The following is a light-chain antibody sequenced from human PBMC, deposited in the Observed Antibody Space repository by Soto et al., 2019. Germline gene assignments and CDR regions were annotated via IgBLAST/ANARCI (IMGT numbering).Light chain of an antibody. V-gene: IGKV3-15*01. Sequence: DIVLTQSPATLSVSPGDTVTLSCRASESLFASLAWYQQKPGQAPRLLMYGVSTRATGIPARFSGGGSATDFTLTISSLQSEDSAFYFCQSYNDWPFASGLGTRLEI. J-gene: IGKJ2*01. CDR1: ESLFAS. CDR2: GVS. CDR3: QSYNDWPFA.